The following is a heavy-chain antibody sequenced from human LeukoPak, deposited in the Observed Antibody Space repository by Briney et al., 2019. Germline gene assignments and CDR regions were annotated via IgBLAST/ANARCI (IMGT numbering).Heavy chain of an antibody. CDR3: ARTNSQARDYYYYMDV. V-gene: IGHV3-7*01. CDR1: GFTFTTYW. Sequence: GGSLRLSCAASGFTFTTYWMSWVHQAPGQGLEWVANINQDGNEKYYVDSVKGRFTMSRDNAKNSLYLQMNSLRADDTAVYYCARTNSQARDYYYYMDVWGKGTTVTVSS. D-gene: IGHD1-7*01. CDR2: INQDGNEK. J-gene: IGHJ6*03.